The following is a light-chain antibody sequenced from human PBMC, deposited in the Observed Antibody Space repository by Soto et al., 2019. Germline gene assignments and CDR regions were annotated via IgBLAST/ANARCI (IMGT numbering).Light chain of an antibody. CDR2: DAS. V-gene: IGKV3-11*01. Sequence: EIVLTQSPATLSLSPGERATLSCRASQSVSTYLAWYQQKPGQAPRLLIYDASNRATGIPARFSGSGSGTDFTHTISSLEPEDFAVYYCQQRSSWPPSPTFGGGTKVEI. CDR1: QSVSTY. J-gene: IGKJ4*01. CDR3: QQRSSWPPSPT.